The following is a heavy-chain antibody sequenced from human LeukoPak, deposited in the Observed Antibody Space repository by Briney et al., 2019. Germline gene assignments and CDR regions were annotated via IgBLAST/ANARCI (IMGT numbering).Heavy chain of an antibody. V-gene: IGHV3-23*01. J-gene: IGHJ4*02. CDR1: GFTFSSYA. D-gene: IGHD3-16*02. Sequence: GGSLRLSCAASGFTFSSYAMSWVRQAPGKGLEWVSAISGSGGSTYYADSVKGRFTISRDNANNSLSLQMNSLRAEDTAVYYCARGAGSYRPYWGQGTLVTVSS. CDR2: ISGSGGST. CDR3: ARGAGSYRPY.